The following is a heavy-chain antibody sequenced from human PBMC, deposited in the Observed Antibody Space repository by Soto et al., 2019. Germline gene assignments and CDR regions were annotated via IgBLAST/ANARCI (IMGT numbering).Heavy chain of an antibody. V-gene: IGHV1-69*13. CDR2: IIPIFGTA. CDR1: GGTFSSYA. CDR3: ARLRPDFGVVITHYYYMDV. D-gene: IGHD3-3*01. Sequence: SVKVSCKASGGTFSSYAISWVRQAPGQGLEWMGGIIPIFGTANYAQKFQGRVTITADESTSTAYMELSSLRSEDTAVYYCARLRPDFGVVITHYYYMDVWGKGTTVTVSS. J-gene: IGHJ6*03.